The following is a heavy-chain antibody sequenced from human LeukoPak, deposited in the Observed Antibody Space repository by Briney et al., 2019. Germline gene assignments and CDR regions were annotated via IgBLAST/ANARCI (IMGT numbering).Heavy chain of an antibody. J-gene: IGHJ4*02. Sequence: SETLSLTCTVSGGSISSYYWSWIRQPPGKGLEWIGYIYYSGSTNYHPSLKSRVTISVDTSKNQFSLKLSSVTAADTAVYYCARGIAAAGTFRYWGQGTLVTVSS. CDR3: ARGIAAAGTFRY. V-gene: IGHV4-59*01. CDR2: IYYSGST. D-gene: IGHD6-13*01. CDR1: GGSISSYY.